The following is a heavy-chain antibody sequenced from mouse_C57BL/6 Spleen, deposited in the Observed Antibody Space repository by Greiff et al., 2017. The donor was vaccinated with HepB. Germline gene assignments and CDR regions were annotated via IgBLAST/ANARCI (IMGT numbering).Heavy chain of an antibody. D-gene: IGHD2-3*01. J-gene: IGHJ2*01. CDR1: GYTFTSYG. Sequence: VKLMESGAELARPGASVKLSCKASGYTFTSYGISWVRQRTGQGLEWIGEIYPRSGNTYYNEKFKGKATLTADKSSSKAYMELRSLTSEDSAVYFCARGRDGSDYWGQGTTLTVSS. CDR2: IYPRSGNT. V-gene: IGHV1-81*01. CDR3: ARGRDGSDY.